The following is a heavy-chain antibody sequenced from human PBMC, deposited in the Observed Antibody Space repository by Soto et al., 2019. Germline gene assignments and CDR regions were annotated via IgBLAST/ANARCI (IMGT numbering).Heavy chain of an antibody. Sequence: PGGSLRLSCVASGFTFSSYSMNWVRQAPGKGLEWVSAISGSGGSTYYADSVKGRFTISRDNSKNTLYLQMNSLRAEDTAVYYCAKDQNCSGGSCYSKSYYYYGMDVWGQGTTVTV. CDR1: GFTFSSYS. D-gene: IGHD2-15*01. J-gene: IGHJ6*02. CDR2: ISGSGGST. V-gene: IGHV3-23*01. CDR3: AKDQNCSGGSCYSKSYYYYGMDV.